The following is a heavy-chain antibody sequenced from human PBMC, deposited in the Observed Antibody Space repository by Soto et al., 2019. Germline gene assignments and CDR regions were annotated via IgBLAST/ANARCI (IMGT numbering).Heavy chain of an antibody. J-gene: IGHJ6*02. CDR3: ASGDYYDSSGYEGYYYYYGMDV. CDR2: IIPIFGTA. Sequence: ASVKVSCKASGGTFSSYAISWVRQAPGQGLEWMGGIIPIFGTANYAQKFQGRVTITADKSTSTAYMELSSLRSEDTAVYYCASGDYYDSSGYEGYYYYYGMDVWGQGTTVTVSS. V-gene: IGHV1-69*06. CDR1: GGTFSSYA. D-gene: IGHD3-22*01.